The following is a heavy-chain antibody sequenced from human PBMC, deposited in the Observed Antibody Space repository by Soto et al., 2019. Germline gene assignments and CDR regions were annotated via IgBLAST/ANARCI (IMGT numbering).Heavy chain of an antibody. CDR3: ARVARPSFRYDFWSGYYDWFDP. CDR1: GGSISSNY. V-gene: IGHV4-59*01. J-gene: IGHJ5*02. D-gene: IGHD3-3*01. Sequence: PSETLSLTCTVSGGSISSNYWSWIRQPPGKGLEWIGYIYYSGSNNYNPSLKRRVTISVDTSKNQFSLKLSSVTAADTAVYYCARVARPSFRYDFWSGYYDWFDPWGQGTLVTVSS. CDR2: IYYSGSN.